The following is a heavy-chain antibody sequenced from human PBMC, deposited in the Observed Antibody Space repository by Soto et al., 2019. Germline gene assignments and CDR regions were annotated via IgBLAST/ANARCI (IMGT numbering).Heavy chain of an antibody. D-gene: IGHD2-8*01. J-gene: IGHJ3*02. CDR2: IIPILGIA. Sequence: QVQLVQSGAEVKKPGSSVKVSCKASGGTFSSYTISWVRQAPGQGLEWMGRIIPILGIANYAHKFQGRVKLTADKSTSTASMEVSSLRAEDTAVYYFACNNGPGAFDIWGQGTTVTVSS. V-gene: IGHV1-69*02. CDR1: GGTFSSYT. CDR3: ACNNGPGAFDI.